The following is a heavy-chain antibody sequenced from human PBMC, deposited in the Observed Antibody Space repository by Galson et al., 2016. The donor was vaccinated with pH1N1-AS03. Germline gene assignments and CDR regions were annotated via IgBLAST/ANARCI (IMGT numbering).Heavy chain of an antibody. CDR3: IKGGAASADFFDT. Sequence: SLRLSCAVSGFRFDDYAMHWVRQAPGKGVAWVSSISWNSNKIDYADSVKGRFTISRESAKNSLNLQMKSLRAEDTALYYCIKGGAASADFFDTWGQGTMVTVSS. J-gene: IGHJ3*02. CDR2: ISWNSNKI. CDR1: GFRFDDYA. V-gene: IGHV3-9*01. D-gene: IGHD3/OR15-3a*01.